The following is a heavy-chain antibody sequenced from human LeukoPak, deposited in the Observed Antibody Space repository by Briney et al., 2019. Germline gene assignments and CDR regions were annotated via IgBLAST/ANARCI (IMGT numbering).Heavy chain of an antibody. V-gene: IGHV3-48*03. D-gene: IGHD1-20*01. CDR2: ISSSGGIT. Sequence: PGGSLRLSCAASEFTFSGYDMHWVRQAPGKGLEWVSCISSSGGITYYADSVKGRFTISRDNAKNTLYLQMSSLRAEDTAVYYCALNGYNWNYFDSWGQGTLVTVSS. CDR1: EFTFSGYD. CDR3: ALNGYNWNYFDS. J-gene: IGHJ4*02.